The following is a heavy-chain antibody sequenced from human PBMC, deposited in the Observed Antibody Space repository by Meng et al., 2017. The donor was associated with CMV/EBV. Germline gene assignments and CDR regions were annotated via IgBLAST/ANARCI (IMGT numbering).Heavy chain of an antibody. CDR3: ARDLSGSRDY. CDR1: GFTFSNYL. J-gene: IGHJ4*02. D-gene: IGHD1-26*01. Sequence: VELVGSGGGLILPGGSLGPSCEDSGFTFSNYLMHWVRQFPGEGLVWVSRINEDGRITSYADSVKGRFTISRDNARNTLYLQMNSLRADDSAVYYCARDLSGSRDYWGRGTLVTVSS. V-gene: IGHV3-74*01. CDR2: INEDGRIT.